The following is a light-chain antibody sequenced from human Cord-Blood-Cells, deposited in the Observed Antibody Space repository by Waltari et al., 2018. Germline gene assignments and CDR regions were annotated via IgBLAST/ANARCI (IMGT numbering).Light chain of an antibody. CDR3: QKYNNWPYT. V-gene: IGKV3-15*01. Sequence: VLPPSPATLSVSQGERATLSCRASQRVSSTLAWYQRKPGQAPRLLIYGASTRATGIPARFSGSGSGTAVTLTISCLRSEDFAVYDCQKYNNWPYTLGQRTKLEIK. CDR1: QRVSST. J-gene: IGKJ2*01. CDR2: GAS.